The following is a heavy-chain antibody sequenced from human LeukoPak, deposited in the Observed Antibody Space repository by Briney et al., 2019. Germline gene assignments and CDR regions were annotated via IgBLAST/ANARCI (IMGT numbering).Heavy chain of an antibody. V-gene: IGHV4-34*01. D-gene: IGHD3-22*01. Sequence: SETLSLTCAVYGGSFSGYYWSWIRQPPGKGLEWIGEINHSGSTNYNPSLKSRVTISVDTSKNQFSLKLSSVTAADTAVFYCVRSGGYYYDALWGQGTLVTVSS. CDR3: VRSGGYYYDAL. CDR1: GGSFSGYY. J-gene: IGHJ4*02. CDR2: INHSGST.